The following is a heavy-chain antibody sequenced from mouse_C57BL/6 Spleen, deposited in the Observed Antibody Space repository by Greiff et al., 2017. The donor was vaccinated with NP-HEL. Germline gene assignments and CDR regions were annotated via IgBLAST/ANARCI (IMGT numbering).Heavy chain of an antibody. V-gene: IGHV14-4*01. CDR1: GFNIKDDY. CDR3: TTQGYAMDY. CDR2: IDPENGDT. Sequence: EVQLQQSGAELVRPGASVKLSCTASGFNIKDDYMHWVKQRPEKGLEWIGWIDPENGDTEYASKFQGKATITADTSSNTAYLQLSSLTSEDTAVYYCTTQGYAMDYWGQGTSVTVSS. J-gene: IGHJ4*01.